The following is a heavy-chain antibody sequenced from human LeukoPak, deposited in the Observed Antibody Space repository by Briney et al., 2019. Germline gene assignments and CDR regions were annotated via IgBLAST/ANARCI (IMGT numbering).Heavy chain of an antibody. V-gene: IGHV4-34*01. D-gene: IGHD2-21*01. CDR1: GGSFSGYY. CDR3: ARGADIVVVAYYSAFDY. CDR2: INHSGST. Sequence: PSETLSLTCAVYGGSFSGYYWSWIRQPPGKGLEWIGEINHSGSTNYNPSLTSRVTISVDTSKTQFSLKLSSVTAADTAVYYCARGADIVVVAYYSAFDYWGQGTLVTVSS. J-gene: IGHJ4*02.